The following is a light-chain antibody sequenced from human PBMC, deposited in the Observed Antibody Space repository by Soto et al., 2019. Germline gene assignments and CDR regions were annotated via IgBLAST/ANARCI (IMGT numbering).Light chain of an antibody. CDR1: QAIRND. Sequence: AIQVTQSPSSLSASVGDRVTITCRASQAIRNDVAWYQQKAGRVPNLLIYAATHLQSGVPSRFSGSGYGTDFTLTISRLQPEDFATYYCLQDYSYPNTFGGGTRVEIK. J-gene: IGKJ4*01. CDR2: AAT. CDR3: LQDYSYPNT. V-gene: IGKV1-6*01.